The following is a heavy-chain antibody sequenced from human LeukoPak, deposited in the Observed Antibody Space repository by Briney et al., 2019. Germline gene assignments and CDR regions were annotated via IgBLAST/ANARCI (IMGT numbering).Heavy chain of an antibody. D-gene: IGHD5-24*01. CDR1: GYSFTSYW. CDR3: ARRARRDGYNFAFDI. CDR2: IYPGDSDT. Sequence: GESLKISCKGSGYSFTSYWIGWVRQMPGTGLEWMGIIYPGDSDTRYSPSFQGQVTISADKSISTAYLQWSSLKASDTFMYYCARRARRDGYNFAFDIWGQGTMVTVSS. V-gene: IGHV5-51*01. J-gene: IGHJ3*02.